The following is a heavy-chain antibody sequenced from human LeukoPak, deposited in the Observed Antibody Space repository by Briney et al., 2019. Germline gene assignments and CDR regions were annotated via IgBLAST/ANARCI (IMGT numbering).Heavy chain of an antibody. V-gene: IGHV3-74*01. J-gene: IGHJ4*02. CDR3: ARDRTYYDILTGDFDY. D-gene: IGHD3-9*01. CDR1: GFTFSSYW. CDR2: INSDGSST. Sequence: GGSLRLSCAASGFTFSSYWMHWVRQAPGKGLVWVSRINSDGSSTNYADSVKGRFTISRDNAKNTLSLQMDSLRGEDTAVYFCARDRTYYDILTGDFDYWGQGTLVTVSS.